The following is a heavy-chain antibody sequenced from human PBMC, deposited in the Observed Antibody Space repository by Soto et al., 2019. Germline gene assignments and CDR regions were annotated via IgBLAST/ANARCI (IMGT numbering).Heavy chain of an antibody. CDR3: AHIPNYYQYDWFDP. D-gene: IGHD3-16*01. Sequence: KESGPTLVKPTQTLTLTCTFSGFSLTTRGVGVGWIRQPPGKALECLALIYWDDDKRYSPSLQSRLSITKDTTKNQVVLTMTNVDPVDTATYYCAHIPNYYQYDWFDPWGQGTLVSVSS. J-gene: IGHJ5*02. CDR2: IYWDDDK. V-gene: IGHV2-5*02. CDR1: GFSLTTRGVG.